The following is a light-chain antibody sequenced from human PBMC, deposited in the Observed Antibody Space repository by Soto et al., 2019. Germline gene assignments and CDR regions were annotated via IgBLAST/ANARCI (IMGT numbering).Light chain of an antibody. Sequence: QSALTQPASVSGSPGQSITLSCTGTSSDVGVFHYVSWYQQHPGKAPKLIIYEVNNRPSGVSNRFSGSKSGNTASLTISGLQAEDEADYYCSSYTTNITPVVFGGGTKLTVL. CDR1: SSDVGVFHY. CDR3: SSYTTNITPVV. V-gene: IGLV2-14*01. CDR2: EVN. J-gene: IGLJ2*01.